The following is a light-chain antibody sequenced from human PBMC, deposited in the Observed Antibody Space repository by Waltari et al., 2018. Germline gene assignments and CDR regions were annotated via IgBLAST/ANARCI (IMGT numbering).Light chain of an antibody. V-gene: IGLV1-40*01. Sequence: QSVLTPPPSVSGAPGQRVPISCVGSRSHTGAGSGVHWYQRLPGPPPKLLIFGNSNRPSGVPERFSGSKSGTSASLAIIGLQAEDEAHYYCQSYDSSLSGSRVFGGGTKVAVL. CDR3: QSYDSSLSGSRV. CDR2: GNS. J-gene: IGLJ3*02. CDR1: RSHTGAGSG.